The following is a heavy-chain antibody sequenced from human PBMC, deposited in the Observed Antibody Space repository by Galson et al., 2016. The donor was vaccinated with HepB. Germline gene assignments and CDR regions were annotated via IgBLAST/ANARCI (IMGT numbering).Heavy chain of an antibody. J-gene: IGHJ4*02. Sequence: SLRLSCAASGFTFSKFSMDWVRQAPGKGLEWVSAISGSGGTTYYADSVKGRFTISRDNSKNTLFLQMDSLTVEDTAVYYCAKWTDIVIVVAPGEFDYWGQGTLVTASS. V-gene: IGHV3-23*01. CDR3: AKWTDIVIVVAPGEFDY. D-gene: IGHD2-15*01. CDR2: ISGSGGTT. CDR1: GFTFSKFS.